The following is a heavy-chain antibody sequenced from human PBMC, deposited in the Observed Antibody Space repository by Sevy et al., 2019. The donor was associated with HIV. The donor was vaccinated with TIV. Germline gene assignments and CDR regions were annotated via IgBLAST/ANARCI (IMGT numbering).Heavy chain of an antibody. CDR1: GYTFTSYD. D-gene: IGHD5-18*01. CDR2: MNPNSGNT. CDR3: AGGFPVTAMVRYYHYGMDV. V-gene: IGHV1-8*01. J-gene: IGHJ6*02. Sequence: ASVKVSCKASGYTFTSYDINWVRQATGQGLEWMGWMNPNSGNTGYAQKFQGRVTMTRDTSISTAYMELSSLRSQDKAVYYCAGGFPVTAMVRYYHYGMDVWGQGTTVTVSS.